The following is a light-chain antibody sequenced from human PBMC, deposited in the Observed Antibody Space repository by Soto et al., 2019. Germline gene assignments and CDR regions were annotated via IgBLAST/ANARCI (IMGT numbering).Light chain of an antibody. CDR1: NIRSKS. CDR3: QVWDSSSDHPV. CDR2: YDS. J-gene: IGLJ3*02. V-gene: IGLV3-21*04. Sequence: SYELTQPPSVSVAPGKTARITCGGNNIRSKSVHWYQQKPGQAPVLVIYYDSDRPSGIPERFSGSNSANTATLTISRVEAGDEADYYCQVWDSSSDHPVFGGGTKLTVL.